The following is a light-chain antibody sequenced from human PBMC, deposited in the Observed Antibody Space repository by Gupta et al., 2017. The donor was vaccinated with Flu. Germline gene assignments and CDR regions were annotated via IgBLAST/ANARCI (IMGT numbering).Light chain of an antibody. CDR1: SGRSSYA. Sequence: QLVLTQSPSASASLGASVKPTCTLSSGRSSYAIAWHQQQPEKGPRYLMKSNSEGSLDKGDGIPDRFSGSSSGTERYLSISGLQSEDEADYYCQTWDTSGVFGGGTKLTVL. CDR3: QTWDTSGV. CDR2: SNSEGSL. V-gene: IGLV4-69*01. J-gene: IGLJ2*01.